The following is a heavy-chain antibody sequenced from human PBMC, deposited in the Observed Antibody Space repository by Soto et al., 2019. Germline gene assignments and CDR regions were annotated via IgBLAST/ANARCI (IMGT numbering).Heavy chain of an antibody. CDR1: GGTFSSYT. J-gene: IGHJ3*02. CDR3: ARGPYDILSGYAHAFDI. CDR2: IIPILGIA. D-gene: IGHD3-9*01. V-gene: IGHV1-69*02. Sequence: QVKLVQSGAEVQKPGSSVKVSCTASGGTFSSYTISCVRQAPGQGLEWMGRIIPILGIANYAQKFQGRVTITEDKSSSTAYMELSSLRSDDTAVYYCARGPYDILSGYAHAFDIWGQGKMVNV.